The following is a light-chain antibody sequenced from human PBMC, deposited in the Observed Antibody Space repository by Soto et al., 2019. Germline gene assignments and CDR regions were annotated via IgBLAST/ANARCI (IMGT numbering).Light chain of an antibody. CDR1: QSVRNNY. CDR2: GTS. Sequence: EIVLTQSPGTLSLSPGERATLSCRASQSVRNNYLAWYQQQPGQAPRLLIYGTSTRDTGIPERFSGSGSGTDFTLTISRLEPEDFAVYYCQQYGSSYTFGPGTKVDIK. J-gene: IGKJ3*01. V-gene: IGKV3-20*01. CDR3: QQYGSSYT.